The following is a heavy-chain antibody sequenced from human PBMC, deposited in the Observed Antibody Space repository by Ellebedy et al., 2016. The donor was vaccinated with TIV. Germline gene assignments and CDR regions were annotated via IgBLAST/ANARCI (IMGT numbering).Heavy chain of an antibody. D-gene: IGHD1-14*01. Sequence: AASVQVSCKASGYTFTSYDIHWVRQATGQGLEWMGWMNPKSGKTGYAKKFQDRVTMTTNTSINAAYMNVSSLRFEDTAVYYCTRGGTTGFDPWGQGTLVIVSS. CDR1: GYTFTSYD. V-gene: IGHV1-8*01. CDR2: MNPKSGKT. CDR3: TRGGTTGFDP. J-gene: IGHJ5*02.